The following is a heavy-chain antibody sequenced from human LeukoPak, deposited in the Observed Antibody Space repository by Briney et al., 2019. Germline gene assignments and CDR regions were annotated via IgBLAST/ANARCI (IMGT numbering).Heavy chain of an antibody. J-gene: IGHJ4*02. CDR1: GDSIINYY. CDR2: IYYTGTT. CDR3: AKEPSV. V-gene: IGHV4-59*01. Sequence: SGTLSLTCSVSGDSIINYYWSWIRQSPEKGLEWIGYIYYTGTTKYNPSLESRVFMSVDTSKNQFSLGLTSVTVADTAVYYCAKEPSVWGQGILVTVSS.